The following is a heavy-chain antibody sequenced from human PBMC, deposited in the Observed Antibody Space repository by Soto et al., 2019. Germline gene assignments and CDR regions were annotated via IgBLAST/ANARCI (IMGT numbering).Heavy chain of an antibody. CDR3: ASPMGRHLLLWFGELRF. CDR2: IIPILGIA. J-gene: IGHJ4*02. V-gene: IGHV1-69*02. D-gene: IGHD3-10*01. CDR1: GGTFSSYT. Sequence: ASVKVSCKASGGTFSSYTISWVRQAPGQGLEWMGRIIPILGIANYAQKFQGRVTITADKSTSTAYMELSSLRSEDTAVYYCASPMGRHLLLWFGELRFWGQGTLVTVSS.